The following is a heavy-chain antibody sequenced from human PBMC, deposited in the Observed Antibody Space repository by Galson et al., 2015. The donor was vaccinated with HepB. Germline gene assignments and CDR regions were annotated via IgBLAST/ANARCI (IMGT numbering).Heavy chain of an antibody. Sequence: SVTVSCKASGGTFSSYAISWVRQAPGQGLEWMGDIIPIFNRPKYAQKFQGRVTITADESTNTAYMELSSLRSEDTAVYYCARGGIAVADTGNWFDPWGQGTLVTVSS. V-gene: IGHV1-69*13. CDR2: IIPIFNRP. CDR3: ARGGIAVADTGNWFDP. D-gene: IGHD6-19*01. CDR1: GGTFSSYA. J-gene: IGHJ5*02.